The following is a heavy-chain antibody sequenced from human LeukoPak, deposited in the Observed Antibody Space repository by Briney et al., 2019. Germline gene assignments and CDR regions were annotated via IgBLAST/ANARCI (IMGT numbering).Heavy chain of an antibody. V-gene: IGHV1-69*13. J-gene: IGHJ6*03. D-gene: IGHD1-26*01. CDR3: ARLKLGSVGKPNNYYYYMDV. CDR1: GGTFSSYA. Sequence: GASVKVSCKASGGTFSSYAISWVRQAPGQGLEWMGGIIPIFGTANYAQKFQGRVTITADESTSTAYMELSSLRSEDTAVYYCARLKLGSVGKPNNYYYYMDVWGKGTTVTVSS. CDR2: IIPIFGTA.